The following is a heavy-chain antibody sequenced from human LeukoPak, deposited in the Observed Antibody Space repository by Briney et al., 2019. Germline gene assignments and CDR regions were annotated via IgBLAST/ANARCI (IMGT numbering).Heavy chain of an antibody. CDR2: INPNSGGT. J-gene: IGHJ5*02. Sequence: GASVKVSCKASGYTFTGYYMHWVRQAPGQGLEWMGWINPNSGGTNYAQKFQGRVTMTRNTSISTAYMELSSLRSDDTAVYYCARVVRGLGWFDPWGQGTLVTVSS. CDR3: ARVVRGLGWFDP. V-gene: IGHV1-2*02. CDR1: GYTFTGYY. D-gene: IGHD3-10*01.